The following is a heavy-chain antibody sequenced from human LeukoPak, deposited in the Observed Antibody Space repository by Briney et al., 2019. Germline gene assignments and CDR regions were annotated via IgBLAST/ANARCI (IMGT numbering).Heavy chain of an antibody. CDR1: GFTFSSYA. CDR3: ARGLAAADDYFDY. Sequence: GGSLRLSCAASGFTFSSYAMSWVRQAPGKGLEWVSAISGSGGSTYYADSVKGRFTISRDNSKNTLYLQMNSLRAEDTAVYYCARGLAAADDYFDYWGQGTLVTVSS. D-gene: IGHD6-13*01. CDR2: ISGSGGST. J-gene: IGHJ4*02. V-gene: IGHV3-23*01.